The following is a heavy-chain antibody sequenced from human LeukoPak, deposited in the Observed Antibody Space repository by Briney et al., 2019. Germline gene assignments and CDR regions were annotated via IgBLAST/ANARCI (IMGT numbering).Heavy chain of an antibody. CDR3: ASGLRVGTTYFDS. CDR2: ISGSGGST. CDR1: GFTFSSYA. V-gene: IGHV3-23*01. Sequence: GGSLRPSCAASGFTFSSYAMSWVRQAPGKGLEWVSAISGSGGSTYYADSVKGRFTISRDNSKNTLYLQMNSLRAEDTALYYCASGLRVGTTYFDSWGQGTLVTVSS. J-gene: IGHJ4*02. D-gene: IGHD1-26*01.